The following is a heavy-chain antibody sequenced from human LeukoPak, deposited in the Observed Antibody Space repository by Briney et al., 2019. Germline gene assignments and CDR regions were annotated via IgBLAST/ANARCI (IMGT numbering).Heavy chain of an antibody. V-gene: IGHV1-69*04. CDR1: GGTFSSYA. Sequence: AASVKVSCKASGGTFSSYAISWVRQAPGQGLEWMGRIIPILGIANYAQKFQGRVTITADKSTSTAYMELSSLRSEDTAVYYCARVSGYSSGWYGPGGYFDLWGRGTLVTVSS. J-gene: IGHJ2*01. CDR3: ARVSGYSSGWYGPGGYFDL. CDR2: IIPILGIA. D-gene: IGHD6-19*01.